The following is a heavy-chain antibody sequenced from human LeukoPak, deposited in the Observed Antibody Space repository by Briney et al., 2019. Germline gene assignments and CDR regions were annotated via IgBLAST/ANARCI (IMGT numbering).Heavy chain of an antibody. Sequence: GGSLILSCAASGFTFDNYAMNWVRQAPGKGLEWFSAISGGGAGTYYADSVKGRFTISRDNSKNTLYLQMNSLRAEDTAFYYCAREYSSLSYYMDVWGKGTTVTVSS. J-gene: IGHJ6*03. CDR3: AREYSSLSYYMDV. V-gene: IGHV3-23*01. CDR2: ISGGGAGT. D-gene: IGHD6-19*01. CDR1: GFTFDNYA.